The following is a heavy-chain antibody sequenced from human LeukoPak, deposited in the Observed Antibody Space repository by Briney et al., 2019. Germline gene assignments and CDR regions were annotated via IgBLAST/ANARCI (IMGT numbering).Heavy chain of an antibody. CDR3: ARLISGYYGNWFDP. V-gene: IGHV1-69*02. D-gene: IGHD3-22*01. CDR2: ITPILGIA. CDR1: GGTFSSYT. J-gene: IGHJ5*02. Sequence: ASVKVSCKASGGTFSSYTISWVRQAPGQGLEWMGRITPILGIANYAQKFQGRVTITADKSTSTAYMELSSLRSEDTAVYYCARLISGYYGNWFDPWGQGTLVTVSS.